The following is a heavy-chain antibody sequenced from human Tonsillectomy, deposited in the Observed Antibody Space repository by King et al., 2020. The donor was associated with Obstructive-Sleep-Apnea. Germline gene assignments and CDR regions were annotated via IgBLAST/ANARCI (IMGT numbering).Heavy chain of an antibody. Sequence: QLQESGPGLVKPSETLSLTCTVSGGSISSYYWSWIRQPPGKGLEWIGYIYYSGATNYNPSLKSRVTISVDTSKNQFSLTLSSVTAADTAVYYCARDRLGLPIDYWGQGTLVTVSS. D-gene: IGHD3-22*01. CDR2: IYYSGAT. J-gene: IGHJ4*02. CDR3: ARDRLGLPIDY. V-gene: IGHV4-59*01. CDR1: GGSISSYY.